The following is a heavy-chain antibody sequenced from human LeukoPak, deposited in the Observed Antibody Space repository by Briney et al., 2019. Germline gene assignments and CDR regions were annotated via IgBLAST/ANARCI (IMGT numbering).Heavy chain of an antibody. CDR3: ARESHCSGGSCYGVWFDP. J-gene: IGHJ5*02. CDR2: ISSSSSYI. V-gene: IGHV3-21*01. Sequence: GGSLRLSCTPSVFTFKNFGMHWVRQAPGKGLEWVSSISSSSSYIYYADSVKGRFTISRDNAKNSLYLQMNSLRAEDTAVYYCARESHCSGGSCYGVWFDPWGQGTLVTVSS. D-gene: IGHD2-15*01. CDR1: VFTFKNFG.